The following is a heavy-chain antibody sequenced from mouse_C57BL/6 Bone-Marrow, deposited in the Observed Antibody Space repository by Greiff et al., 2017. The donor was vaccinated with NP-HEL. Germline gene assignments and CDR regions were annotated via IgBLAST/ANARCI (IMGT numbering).Heavy chain of an antibody. Sequence: QVQLQQSGAELVKPGASVKLSCKASGYTFTSYWMQWVKLRPGQGLEWIGEIDPSDSYTNYNQKFKGKATLTVDTSSSTAYMQLSSLTSEDSAVYYCARSSNGAMDYWGQGTSVTVSS. CDR3: ARSSNGAMDY. CDR2: IDPSDSYT. J-gene: IGHJ4*01. CDR1: GYTFTSYW. V-gene: IGHV1-50*01.